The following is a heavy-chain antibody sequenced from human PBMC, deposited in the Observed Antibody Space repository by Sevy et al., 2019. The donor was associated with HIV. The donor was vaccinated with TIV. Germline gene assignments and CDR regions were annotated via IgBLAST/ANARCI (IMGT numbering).Heavy chain of an antibody. V-gene: IGHV1-69*13. CDR2: IIPIFGTA. CDR3: AGDLYYDSSGYYWEGYFDY. D-gene: IGHD3-22*01. Sequence: ASVKVSCKASGGTFSSYAISWVRQAPGQGLEWMGGIIPIFGTANYAQKFQGRVTITADESTSTAYMELSSLRSEDTAVYYCAGDLYYDSSGYYWEGYFDYWGQGTLVTVSS. J-gene: IGHJ4*02. CDR1: GGTFSSYA.